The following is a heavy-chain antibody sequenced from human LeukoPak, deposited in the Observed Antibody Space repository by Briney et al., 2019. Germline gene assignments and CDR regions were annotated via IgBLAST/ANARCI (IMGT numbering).Heavy chain of an antibody. V-gene: IGHV3-15*01. CDR3: TTASTPTYYYGSGSQPIDY. CDR2: IKSKTDGGTT. J-gene: IGHJ4*02. Sequence: GGSLRLSCAASGFTFSNAWMSWVRQAPGKGLEWVGRIKSKTDGGTTEYAAPVKVRFTISRDDSKNTLYLQMNSLKTEDTAVYYCTTASTPTYYYGSGSQPIDYWGQGTLVTVSS. D-gene: IGHD3-10*01. CDR1: GFTFSNAW.